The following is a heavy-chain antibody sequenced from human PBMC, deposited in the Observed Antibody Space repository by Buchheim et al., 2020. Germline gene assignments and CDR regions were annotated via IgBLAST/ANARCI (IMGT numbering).Heavy chain of an antibody. Sequence: QVQLQQWGAGLLKPSETLSLTCAVYGGSFSGYYWSWIRQPPGKGLEWIGEINHSGSTNYNPSLKSRVTIPVDRSKKQFSLKLSSVTAADTAVYYCARASYGYYHQYGMDVWGQGTT. CDR2: INHSGST. J-gene: IGHJ6*02. CDR1: GGSFSGYY. D-gene: IGHD3-10*01. V-gene: IGHV4-34*01. CDR3: ARASYGYYHQYGMDV.